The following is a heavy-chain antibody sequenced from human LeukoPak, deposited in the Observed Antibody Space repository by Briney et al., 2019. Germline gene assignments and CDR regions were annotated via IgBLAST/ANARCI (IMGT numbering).Heavy chain of an antibody. V-gene: IGHV1-2*02. Sequence: GASVKVSCKASGYTFTDFYIHWVRQAPGQGLEWMGWINPNSGGTKYAQKFQARVTMTRDTSISTAYMELSRLRSDDTAVYYCARDPRWNPQHNWFDPWGQGTLVTVSS. CDR1: GYTFTDFY. CDR2: INPNSGGT. D-gene: IGHD1-1*01. J-gene: IGHJ5*02. CDR3: ARDPRWNPQHNWFDP.